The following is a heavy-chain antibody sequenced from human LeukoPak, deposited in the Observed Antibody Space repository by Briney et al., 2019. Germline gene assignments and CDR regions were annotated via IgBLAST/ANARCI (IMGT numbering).Heavy chain of an antibody. V-gene: IGHV1-18*01. CDR2: ISAYNGNT. CDR1: GYTFTSYA. CDR3: ARDQGYSSTWSDYGMDV. D-gene: IGHD6-13*01. Sequence: ASVQASCTASGYTFTSYAISWVRQAPGQGLEWMGWISAYNGNTNYAQNLQGRVTMTTDTSTSTAYMELRSLRSDDTAEYYCARDQGYSSTWSDYGMDVWGQGTTVTVS. J-gene: IGHJ6*02.